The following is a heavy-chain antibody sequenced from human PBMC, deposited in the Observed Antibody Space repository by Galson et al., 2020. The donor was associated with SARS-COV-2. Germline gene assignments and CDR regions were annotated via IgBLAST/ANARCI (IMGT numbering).Heavy chain of an antibody. CDR3: AGRVAGANSLDI. CDR2: TYYRSKWSI. J-gene: IGHJ3*02. V-gene: IGHV6-1*01. Sequence: IRQSPSRGLEWLGRTYYRSKWSIDYAVSVKSRIIINPDTSKNQFSLQLNSVTPEDTAMYYCAGRVAGANSLDIWGQGTMVIVSS. D-gene: IGHD1-26*01.